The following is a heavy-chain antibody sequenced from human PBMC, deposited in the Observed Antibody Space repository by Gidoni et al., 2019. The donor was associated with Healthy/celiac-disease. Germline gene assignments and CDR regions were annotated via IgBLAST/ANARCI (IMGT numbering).Heavy chain of an antibody. CDR1: GYTFTSYG. V-gene: IGHV1-18*01. D-gene: IGHD6-25*01. Sequence: QVQLVQSGAEVKKPGASVKVSCKASGYTFTSYGISWVRQAPGQGREWMGWISAYKGNTKHAQKLQGRVNMTTDTFTSTGYMELRSLRSENTAVYYCAGDSERPGVSRPSYWGQGTLVTVSS. CDR2: ISAYKGNT. J-gene: IGHJ4*02. CDR3: AGDSERPGVSRPSY.